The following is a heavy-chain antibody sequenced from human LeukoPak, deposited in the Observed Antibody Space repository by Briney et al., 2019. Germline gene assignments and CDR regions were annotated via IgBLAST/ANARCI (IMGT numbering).Heavy chain of an antibody. J-gene: IGHJ6*03. CDR1: GGSISSYY. Sequence: SETLSLTCTVSGGSISSYYWSWIRQPPGKGLEWIGYIYTSGSTNYNPSLKSRVTISVDTSKNQFSLKLSSVTAADTAVYYCARLPRGIRRYYTDVWGKGTTVTVSS. V-gene: IGHV4-4*09. CDR3: ARLPRGIRRYYTDV. CDR2: IYTSGST. D-gene: IGHD3-3*02.